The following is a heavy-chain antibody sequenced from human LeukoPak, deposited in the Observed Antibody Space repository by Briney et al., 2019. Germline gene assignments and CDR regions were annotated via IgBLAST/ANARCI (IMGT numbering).Heavy chain of an antibody. CDR2: INTHGTTI. CDR1: GFTFDAYW. CDR3: TRGFREGFDV. V-gene: IGHV3-74*01. D-gene: IGHD3-10*01. J-gene: IGHJ3*01. Sequence: GGSLRLSCAASGFTFDAYWIHWVRQAPGKELVWVSRINTHGTTISYAGSVEGRFTISRDNTKNTVYLQMNNLRSDDTSLYYCTRGFREGFDVWGHGTMVTVSS.